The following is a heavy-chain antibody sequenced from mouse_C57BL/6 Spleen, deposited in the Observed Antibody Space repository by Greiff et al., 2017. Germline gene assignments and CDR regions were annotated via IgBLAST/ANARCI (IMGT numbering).Heavy chain of an antibody. CDR2: IDPENGDT. CDR3: TTGGLYYGNPWLAY. J-gene: IGHJ3*01. Sequence: EVQLQQSGAELVRPGASVKLSCAASGFNIKDDYMHWVKQRPEQGLEWIGWIDPENGDTEYASKVQGTATITADTSSNTAYLQLSSLTSEDTAVYYCTTGGLYYGNPWLAYWGQGTLVTVSA. CDR1: GFNIKDDY. D-gene: IGHD2-1*01. V-gene: IGHV14-4*01.